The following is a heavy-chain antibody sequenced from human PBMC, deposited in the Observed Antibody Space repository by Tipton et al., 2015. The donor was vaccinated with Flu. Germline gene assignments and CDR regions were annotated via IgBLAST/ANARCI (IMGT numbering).Heavy chain of an antibody. CDR3: ASSGFGKGDF. D-gene: IGHD3-10*01. V-gene: IGHV4-4*07. CDR2: IYSTGST. CDR1: GGSVSSHY. Sequence: TLSLTCTVSGGSVSSHYWTWMRQPAGKGLEWIGRIYSTGSTNYNPSLKNRVTMSVDTSKNQFSLRLSPVTAADTAVYYCASSGFGKGDFWGQGTLVTVSS. J-gene: IGHJ4*02.